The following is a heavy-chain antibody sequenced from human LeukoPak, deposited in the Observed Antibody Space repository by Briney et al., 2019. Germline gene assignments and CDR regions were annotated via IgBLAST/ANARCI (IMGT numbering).Heavy chain of an antibody. CDR1: GFSLSTNGVG. Sequence: SGPTLVKPTQTLTLTCTFSGFSLSTNGVGVGWIRQPPGKALEWLALIHWDDDKRYSPSLKSRLTITKDTSKNQVVLTMTNMDPVDTATYYCAHRDPMGGAFDFWGQGTMVTVSS. CDR3: AHRDPMGGAFDF. J-gene: IGHJ3*01. V-gene: IGHV2-5*02. CDR2: IHWDDDK. D-gene: IGHD3-16*01.